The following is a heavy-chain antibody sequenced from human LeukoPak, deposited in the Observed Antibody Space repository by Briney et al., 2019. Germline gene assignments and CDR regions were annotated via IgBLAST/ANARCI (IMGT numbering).Heavy chain of an antibody. D-gene: IGHD1-26*01. CDR3: ARATSPGGATAEHYYYYGMDV. CDR2: IYYSGST. Sequence: PSETLSLTCTVSGGSISSTTYYWGWIRQPPGKGLEWIGSIYYSGSTYYNPSLKSRVTISVDRSKNQFSLKLTSVTAADTAVYYCARATSPGGATAEHYYYYGMDVWGQGTTVTVSS. CDR1: GGSISSTTYY. V-gene: IGHV4-39*07. J-gene: IGHJ6*02.